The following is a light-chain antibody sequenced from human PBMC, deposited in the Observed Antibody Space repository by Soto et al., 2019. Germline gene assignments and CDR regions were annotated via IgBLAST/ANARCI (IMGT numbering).Light chain of an antibody. J-gene: IGKJ1*01. CDR2: DAS. CDR3: QQDKNLPPWT. Sequence: ILMTQSPATLSVSPVERATLSCRASQSVSNNLAWYQQKPGQAPRLLIYDASTRATGIPARFSSSGSGTECTLTISGLQSDDFAVYYCQQDKNLPPWTFGQGTKVEIK. CDR1: QSVSNN. V-gene: IGKV3-15*01.